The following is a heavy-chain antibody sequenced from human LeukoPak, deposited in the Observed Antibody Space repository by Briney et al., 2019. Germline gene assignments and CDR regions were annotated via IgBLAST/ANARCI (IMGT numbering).Heavy chain of an antibody. J-gene: IGHJ4*02. D-gene: IGHD3-9*01. Sequence: GSSVKVSCKASGYTFTSYDINWVRQATGQGLEWMGWMNPNSGNTGYAQKFQGRVTMTRNTSRRTAYMAPNSQRSEDTAVYYCERVDFDWLSRSYYFDYWGQGTLVSVPS. CDR2: MNPNSGNT. CDR1: GYTFTSYD. V-gene: IGHV1-8*01. CDR3: ERVDFDWLSRSYYFDY.